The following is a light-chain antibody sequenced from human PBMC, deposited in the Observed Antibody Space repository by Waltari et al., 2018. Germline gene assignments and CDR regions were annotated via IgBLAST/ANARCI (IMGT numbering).Light chain of an antibody. CDR3: QQYNVWPPIT. J-gene: IGKJ5*01. CDR1: QSIASN. V-gene: IGKV3-15*01. Sequence: EILMTQSPATLSVSPGERATLPCRASQSIASNLAWYQQRPDQPPRLLIFDASTRATGVPARFSGSGSGTEFTLTIRTLQSEDSAVYYCQQYNVWPPITFGQGTRLEIK. CDR2: DAS.